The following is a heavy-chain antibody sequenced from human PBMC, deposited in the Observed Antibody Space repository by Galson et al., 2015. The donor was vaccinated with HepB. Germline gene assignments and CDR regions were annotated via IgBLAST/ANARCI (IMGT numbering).Heavy chain of an antibody. V-gene: IGHV3-13*01. CDR3: ARGYCSSTSCPLFDY. CDR1: GFTFSSYD. CDR2: IGTAGDT. J-gene: IGHJ4*02. Sequence: SLRLSCAASGFTFSSYDMHRVRQATGKGLEWVSAIGTAGDTYYPGSVKGRFTISRENAKNSLYLQMNSLRAGDTAVYYCARGYCSSTSCPLFDYWGQGTLVTVSS. D-gene: IGHD2-2*01.